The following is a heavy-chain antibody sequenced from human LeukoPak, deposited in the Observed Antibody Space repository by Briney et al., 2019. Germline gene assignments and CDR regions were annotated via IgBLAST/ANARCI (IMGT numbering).Heavy chain of an antibody. CDR2: ISSSSSYI. Sequence: GGSLRLSCAASGFTFSSYSMNWVRQAPGKRLEWVSSISSSSSYIFYADSVKGRFTISRDNAKNSLYLQMNSLRAEDTAVYYCARADRPGTFYAFDIWGQGTMVTVSS. J-gene: IGHJ3*02. CDR1: GFTFSSYS. V-gene: IGHV3-21*01. CDR3: ARADRPGTFYAFDI.